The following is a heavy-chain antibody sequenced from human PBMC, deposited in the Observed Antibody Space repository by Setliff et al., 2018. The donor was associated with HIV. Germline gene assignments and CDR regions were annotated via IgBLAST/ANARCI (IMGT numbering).Heavy chain of an antibody. CDR1: GFTFSSYG. Sequence: PGGSLRLSCAASGFTFSSYGMHWVRQAPGKGLEWVAVIWYDGSNKYYADSVKGRFTISRDNSKNTLYLQMNSLRAEDTAVYYCAKPLTQWGVSPYHYAVDVWGQGTTVTVS. J-gene: IGHJ6*02. CDR2: IWYDGSNK. CDR3: AKPLTQWGVSPYHYAVDV. V-gene: IGHV3-33*06. D-gene: IGHD1-26*01.